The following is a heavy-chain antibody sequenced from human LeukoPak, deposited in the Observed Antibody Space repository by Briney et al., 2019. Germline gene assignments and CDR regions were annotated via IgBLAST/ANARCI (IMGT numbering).Heavy chain of an antibody. D-gene: IGHD3-16*02. J-gene: IGHJ4*02. CDR1: GGSISSSSYS. CDR3: ARHSRYYDYVWGSYRPYYFDY. Sequence: PSETLSLTCTVSGGSISSSSYSWGWIRQPPGKGLEWIGSIYYSGSTNYNPSLKSRVTISVDTSKNQFSLKLSSVTAADTAVYYCARHSRYYDYVWGSYRPYYFDYWGQGTLVTVSS. CDR2: IYYSGST. V-gene: IGHV4-39*01.